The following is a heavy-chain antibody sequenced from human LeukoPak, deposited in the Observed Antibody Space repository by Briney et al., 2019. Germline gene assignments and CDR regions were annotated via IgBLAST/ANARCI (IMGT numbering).Heavy chain of an antibody. CDR1: GYSISSGYY. J-gene: IGHJ4*02. Sequence: SETLSLTCAVSGYSISSGYYWGWIRQPPGKGLEWIGSIYHSGNIYYNPSLKSRVTISVDTSKNRISLKLSSVTATDTAVYYCARHYFWSGYCFDYWGRGTLVTVSS. CDR3: ARHYFWSGYCFDY. CDR2: IYHSGNI. D-gene: IGHD3-3*01. V-gene: IGHV4-38-2*01.